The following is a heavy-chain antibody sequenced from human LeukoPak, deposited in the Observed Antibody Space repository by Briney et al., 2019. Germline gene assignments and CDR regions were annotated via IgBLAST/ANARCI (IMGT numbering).Heavy chain of an antibody. CDR2: IRYDGSNK. CDR3: AKGILRYGDYPN. Sequence: GGSLRLSCAASGFTFSNYGKHWVRQPRCRGLAGVAFIRYDGSNKYYADSVKGRFTISRDNSKNTLDLQMNSLRAEDTAVYYCAKGILRYGDYPNWGQGTLVTVSS. D-gene: IGHD4-17*01. J-gene: IGHJ4*02. V-gene: IGHV3-30*02. CDR1: GFTFSNYG.